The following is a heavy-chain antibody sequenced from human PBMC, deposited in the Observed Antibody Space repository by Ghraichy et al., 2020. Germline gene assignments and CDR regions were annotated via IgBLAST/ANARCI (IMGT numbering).Heavy chain of an antibody. CDR1: GGTFSSYA. CDR3: MMRVVVVAATGDY. Sequence: SVKVSCKASGGTFSSYAISWVRQAPGQGLEWMGGIIPIFGTANYAQKFQGRVTITADESTSTAYMELSSLRSEDTAVYYCMMRVVVVAATGDYWGQGTLVTVSS. D-gene: IGHD2-15*01. V-gene: IGHV1-69*13. CDR2: IIPIFGTA. J-gene: IGHJ4*02.